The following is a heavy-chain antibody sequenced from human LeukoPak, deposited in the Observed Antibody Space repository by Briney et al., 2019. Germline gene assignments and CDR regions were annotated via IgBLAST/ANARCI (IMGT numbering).Heavy chain of an antibody. D-gene: IGHD2-2*01. CDR2: IYTSGST. V-gene: IGHV4-4*07. Sequence: SETLSLTCTVSGGSTSSYYWSWIRQPAGKGLEWIGRIYTSGSTNYNPSLKSRVTMSVDASKNQFSLKLSSVTAADTAVYYCARCAYCSGTSCCLGAFDYWGQGTLVTVSS. CDR3: ARCAYCSGTSCCLGAFDY. J-gene: IGHJ4*02. CDR1: GGSTSSYY.